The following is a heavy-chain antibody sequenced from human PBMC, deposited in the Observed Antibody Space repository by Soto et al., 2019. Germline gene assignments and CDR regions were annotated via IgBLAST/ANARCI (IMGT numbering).Heavy chain of an antibody. CDR2: INHSGST. V-gene: IGHV4-34*01. CDR3: ARGLDFWSGYYTYYYGMDV. D-gene: IGHD3-3*01. CDR1: GWSFRGYY. J-gene: IGHJ6*02. Sequence: SETLSLTRSVYGWSFRGYYWSWIRQPPGKGLEWIGEINHSGSTNYNPSLKSRVTISVDTSKNQFSLKLSSVTAADTAVYYCARGLDFWSGYYTYYYGMDVWGQGTTVTVSS.